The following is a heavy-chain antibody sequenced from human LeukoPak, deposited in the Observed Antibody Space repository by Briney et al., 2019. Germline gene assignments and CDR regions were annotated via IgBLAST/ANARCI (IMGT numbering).Heavy chain of an antibody. V-gene: IGHV1-69*06. CDR2: IIPIFGTA. Sequence: VASVKVSCKASGGTFSSYAISWVRQAPGQGLEWIGGIIPIFGTANYAQKFQGRVTITADKSTSTAYMELSSLRSEDTAVYYCASPRPLGYYYGSGSYRDPFDYWGQGTLVTVSS. D-gene: IGHD3-10*01. CDR1: GGTFSSYA. J-gene: IGHJ4*02. CDR3: ASPRPLGYYYGSGSYRDPFDY.